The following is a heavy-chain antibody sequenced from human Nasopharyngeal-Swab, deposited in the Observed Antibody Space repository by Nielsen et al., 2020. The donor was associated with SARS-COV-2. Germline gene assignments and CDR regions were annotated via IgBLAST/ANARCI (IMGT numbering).Heavy chain of an antibody. CDR1: GYTFTGYY. CDR3: ARIGGSPPDYYYGMDV. Sequence: SVQVSCKASGYTFTGYYMHWVRQAPGQGLEWMGRINPNSGGTNYAQKFQGRVTMTRDTSISTAYMELSRLRSDDTAVYYCARIGGSPPDYYYGMDVWGQGTTVTVSS. CDR2: INPNSGGT. J-gene: IGHJ6*02. D-gene: IGHD3-22*01. V-gene: IGHV1-2*06.